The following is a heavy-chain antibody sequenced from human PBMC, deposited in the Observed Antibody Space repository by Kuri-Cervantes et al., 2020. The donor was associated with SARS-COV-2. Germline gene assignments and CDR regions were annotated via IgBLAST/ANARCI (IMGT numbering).Heavy chain of an antibody. V-gene: IGHV1-18*01. CDR3: AREGKQLVQGPYYSYYGMDV. CDR2: ISAYNGNT. Sequence: ASVKVSCKASGYTSTSYGISWVRQAPGQGLEWMGWISAYNGNTNYAQKLQGRVTMTTDTSTSTAYMELRSLRSEDTAVYYCAREGKQLVQGPYYSYYGMDVWGQGTTVTVSS. D-gene: IGHD6-6*01. J-gene: IGHJ6*02. CDR1: GYTSTSYG.